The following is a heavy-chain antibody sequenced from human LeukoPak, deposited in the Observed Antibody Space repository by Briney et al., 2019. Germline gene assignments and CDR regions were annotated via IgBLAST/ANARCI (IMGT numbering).Heavy chain of an antibody. CDR1: GFTFTSSA. CDR3: AADIEYYDFWSGPQDFDI. V-gene: IGHV1-58*02. Sequence: SVKVSCKASGFTFTSSAMQWVRQARGQRLEWIGWIVVGSGNTNYAQKFQERVTITRDMSTSTAYMELSSLRSEDTAVYYCAADIEYYDFWSGPQDFDIWGQGTMVTVSS. CDR2: IVVGSGNT. J-gene: IGHJ3*02. D-gene: IGHD3-3*01.